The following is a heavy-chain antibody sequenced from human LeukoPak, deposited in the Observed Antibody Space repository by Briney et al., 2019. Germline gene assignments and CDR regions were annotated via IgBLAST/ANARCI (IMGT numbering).Heavy chain of an antibody. CDR1: GYNFISHP. V-gene: IGHV1-3*04. CDR3: ANWAGTPADDFSGPLDY. Sequence: ASVKVSCKTSGYNFISHPIHWVRQAPGQSLEWMGWINTVNGHTRYSQKFQDRVTITGDTSASTAYMEFRSLRSEDTAVYFCANWAGTPADDFSGPLDYWGQGTLVTVSS. J-gene: IGHJ4*02. CDR2: INTVNGHT. D-gene: IGHD3/OR15-3a*01.